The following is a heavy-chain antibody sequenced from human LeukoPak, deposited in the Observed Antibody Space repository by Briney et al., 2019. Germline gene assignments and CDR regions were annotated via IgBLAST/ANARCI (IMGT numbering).Heavy chain of an antibody. CDR1: GYTFTGYH. CDR3: ARDYCSSTSCLFDY. D-gene: IGHD2-2*01. Sequence: ASVKVSCEASGYTFTGYHMHWVRQAPGQGLEWMGRINPNSGDTNYAQKFQGRVTMTRDTSISTAYMELSRLRSDDTAVYYCARDYCSSTSCLFDYWGQGTLVTVSS. V-gene: IGHV1-2*06. CDR2: INPNSGDT. J-gene: IGHJ4*02.